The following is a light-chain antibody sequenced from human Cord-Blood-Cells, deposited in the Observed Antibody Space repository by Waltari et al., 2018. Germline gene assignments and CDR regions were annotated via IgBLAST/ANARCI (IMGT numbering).Light chain of an antibody. CDR1: SSDVGGYNY. V-gene: IGLV2-14*01. CDR3: SSYTSSSTLV. J-gene: IGLJ3*02. Sequence: QSALTQPASVSGSPGQSITISCTGTSSDVGGYNYVSWYQQHPGKAPKLMIYAVSKRPSGVSIRFSGSKSGNTASLTISGLQAEAEADYYCSSYTSSSTLVFGGGTKLTVL. CDR2: AVS.